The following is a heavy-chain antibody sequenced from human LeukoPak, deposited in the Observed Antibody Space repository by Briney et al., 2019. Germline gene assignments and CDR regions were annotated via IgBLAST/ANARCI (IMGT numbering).Heavy chain of an antibody. CDR1: GYTFSGQY. V-gene: IGHV1-2*02. Sequence: ASVKLSCKASGYTFSGQYMHWVRQAPGHGLEWLGGINTSNGATNYAQKFLGRVTMTRDTSIGTAYIELNRLTSDDTAMYYCARDPSSMVRGVIIWYFGLWGQGTLVTVSS. J-gene: IGHJ5*02. CDR2: INTSNGAT. D-gene: IGHD3-10*01. CDR3: ARDPSSMVRGVIIWYFGL.